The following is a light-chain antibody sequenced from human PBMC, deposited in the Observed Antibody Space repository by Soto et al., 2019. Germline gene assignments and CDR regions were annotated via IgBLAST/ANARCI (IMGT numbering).Light chain of an antibody. CDR1: QSVLYSSNNKNY. J-gene: IGKJ4*01. CDR2: WAS. Sequence: DIVMTQSADSLAVSLGERATINCKSSQSVLYSSNNKNYLALYQQKPGKPPNMLIYWASNRESGVPDRFIGSGSGTDFTLTITSLQAEDVAVYYCKKYYRAPLPLGGGTTVELK. V-gene: IGKV4-1*01. CDR3: KKYYRAPLP.